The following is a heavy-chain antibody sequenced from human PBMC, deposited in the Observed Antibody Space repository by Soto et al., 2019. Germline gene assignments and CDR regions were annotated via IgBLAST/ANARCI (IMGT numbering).Heavy chain of an antibody. CDR2: VNPNRGNT. V-gene: IGHV1-8*01. J-gene: IGHJ4*02. Sequence: QVQLVQSGAEVKWPGASVVVSCKASGYTVASYDMNWVRQATGQGLEWMGWVNPNRGNTDYSQTFQGRVTMTRDFLTGTVYMELTSLTSEDTAVYYFARRARIGSQLWRHFDYWGQGTLVTVSS. CDR3: ARRARIGSQLWRHFDY. CDR1: GYTVASYD. D-gene: IGHD1-1*01.